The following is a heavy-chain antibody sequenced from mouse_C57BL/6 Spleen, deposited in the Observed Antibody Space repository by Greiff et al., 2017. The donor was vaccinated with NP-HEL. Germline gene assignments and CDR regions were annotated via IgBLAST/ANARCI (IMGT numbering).Heavy chain of an antibody. CDR2: IYPGDGDT. CDR3: ARSNLLPYYYAMDY. Sequence: HLPPSFSALVQPLASLTLSFPASFYAFRSSWLYFVFPSPCPVLSWIGQIYPGDGDTNYNGKFKGKATLTADKSSSTAYMQLSSLTSEDSAVYFCARSNLLPYYYAMDYWGQGTSVTVSS. D-gene: IGHD1-1*01. CDR1: FYAFRSSW. V-gene: IGHV1-80*01. J-gene: IGHJ4*01.